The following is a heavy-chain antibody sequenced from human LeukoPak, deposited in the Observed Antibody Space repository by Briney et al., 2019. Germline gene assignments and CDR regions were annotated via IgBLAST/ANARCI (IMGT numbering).Heavy chain of an antibody. CDR1: GFTFSSYA. V-gene: IGHV3-21*01. J-gene: IGHJ4*02. CDR3: ARVRYDFWSGYQYYFDY. D-gene: IGHD3-3*01. Sequence: GGSLRLSCAASGFTFSSYAMSWVRQTPGKGLDWVSTITGSGGNIYYADSVKGRFTISRDNAKNSLYLQMNSLRAEDTAVYYCARVRYDFWSGYQYYFDYWGQGTLVTVSS. CDR2: ITGSGGNI.